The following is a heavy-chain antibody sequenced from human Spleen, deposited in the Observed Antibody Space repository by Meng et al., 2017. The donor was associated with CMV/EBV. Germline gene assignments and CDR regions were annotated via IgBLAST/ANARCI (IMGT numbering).Heavy chain of an antibody. Sequence: GESLKISCAASGFTFSDYAMHWVRQAPGKGLEWVAVISFDGSNKYYADSVKGRFTISRDNSKNTLYLQMSSLRTEDTAVYYCAKGVGANYGMDVWGQGTTVTVSS. D-gene: IGHD1-26*01. CDR1: GFTFSDYA. CDR2: ISFDGSNK. CDR3: AKGVGANYGMDV. V-gene: IGHV3-30*04. J-gene: IGHJ6*02.